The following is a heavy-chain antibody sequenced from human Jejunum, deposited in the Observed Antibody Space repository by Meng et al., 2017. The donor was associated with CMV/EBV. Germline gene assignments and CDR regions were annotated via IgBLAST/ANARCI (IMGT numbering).Heavy chain of an antibody. CDR2: ISNDGFTT. CDR3: AAPGLGIDWYFDL. V-gene: IGHV3-74*03. J-gene: IGHJ2*01. CDR1: GFSFSTNW. D-gene: IGHD7-27*01. Sequence: AASGFSFSTNWVHWVRQAPGKGLVWVSRISNDGFTTPYADSVKGRFTISRDNAENTLYLQMNSLRAEDTAVYYCAAPGLGIDWYFDLWGRGTLVTVSS.